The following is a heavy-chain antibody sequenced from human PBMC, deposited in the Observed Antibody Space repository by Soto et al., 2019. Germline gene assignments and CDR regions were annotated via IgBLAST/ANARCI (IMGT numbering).Heavy chain of an antibody. CDR2: ISGSGGGT. D-gene: IGHD5-18*01. J-gene: IGHJ4*02. V-gene: IGHV3-23*01. Sequence: PGGSLRLSCATSGFTFSRNYMSWVRQAPGKGLEWVSAISGSGGGTYYADSVKGRFTISRDNSKNTLYLQMNSLRAEDTAVYYCAKGSGYSYGYYFDYWGQGTLVTVSS. CDR3: AKGSGYSYGYYFDY. CDR1: GFTFSRNY.